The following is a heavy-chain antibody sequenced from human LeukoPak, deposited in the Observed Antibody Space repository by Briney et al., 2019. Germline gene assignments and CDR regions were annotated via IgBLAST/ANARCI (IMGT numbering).Heavy chain of an antibody. V-gene: IGHV1-18*01. CDR3: ARDYSSSWYPNWSDP. Sequence: GASVKVSCKASGYTFTSYGISWVRQAPGQGLEWMGWISAYNGNTNYAQKLQGRVTMTTDTSTSTAYMELRSLRSDDTAVYYCARDYSSSWYPNWSDPWGQGTLVTVSS. CDR2: ISAYNGNT. D-gene: IGHD6-13*01. J-gene: IGHJ5*02. CDR1: GYTFTSYG.